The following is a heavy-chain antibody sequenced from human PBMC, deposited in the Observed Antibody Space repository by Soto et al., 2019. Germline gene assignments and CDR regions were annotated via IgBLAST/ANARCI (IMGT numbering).Heavy chain of an antibody. CDR2: IYYSGST. D-gene: IGHD3-16*01. J-gene: IGHJ5*02. V-gene: IGHV4-61*01. Sequence: SETLSLTCTVSGDSVSSGSYYWSWIRQPPGKGLEWIGYIYYSGSTNYNPSLKSRVSISLDTSKNLFSLKLNSFTAADTAVYYCARITVDTYMIYWFDPWGQGTQGTVSS. CDR1: GDSVSSGSYY. CDR3: ARITVDTYMIYWFDP.